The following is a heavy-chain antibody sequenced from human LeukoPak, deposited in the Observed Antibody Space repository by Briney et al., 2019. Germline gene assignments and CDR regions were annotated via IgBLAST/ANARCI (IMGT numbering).Heavy chain of an antibody. Sequence: GGSLRLSCAASGFTFSSYSMNWVRQAPGKGLEWVSSISSSSSYIYYADSVKGRFTISRDNAKNSLYLQMNSLRAEDTAVYYCAREGRTGIAAAGDLDYWGQGTLVTVSS. CDR2: ISSSSSYI. J-gene: IGHJ4*02. CDR3: AREGRTGIAAAGDLDY. V-gene: IGHV3-21*01. CDR1: GFTFSSYS. D-gene: IGHD6-13*01.